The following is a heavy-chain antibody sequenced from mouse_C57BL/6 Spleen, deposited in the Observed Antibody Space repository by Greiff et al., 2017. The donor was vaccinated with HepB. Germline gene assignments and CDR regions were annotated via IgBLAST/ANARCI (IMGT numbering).Heavy chain of an antibody. D-gene: IGHD1-1*01. J-gene: IGHJ4*01. CDR1: GFTFSSYA. V-gene: IGHV5-4*01. CDR2: ISDGGSYT. CDR3: ARGATVGYYAMDY. Sequence: EVQGVESGGGLVKPGRSLKLSCAASGFTFSSYAMSWVRQTPEKRLEWVATISDGGSYTYYPDNVKGRFTISRDNAKNNLYLQMSHLKSEDTAMYYCARGATVGYYAMDYWGQGTSVTVSS.